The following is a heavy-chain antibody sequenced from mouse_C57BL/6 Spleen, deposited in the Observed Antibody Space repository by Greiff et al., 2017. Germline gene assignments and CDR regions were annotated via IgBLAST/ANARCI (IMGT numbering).Heavy chain of an antibody. CDR2: IDPSDSYT. D-gene: IGHD4-1*01. CDR1: GYTFTSYW. CDR3: AGFGTGYYFDY. Sequence: QVQLQQPGAELVMPGASVKLSCKASGYTFTSYWMHWVKQRPGQGLEWIGEIDPSDSYTNYNQKFKGKSTLTVDTSSSTAYMQLSSLTSEDSAVYYCAGFGTGYYFDYWGQGTTLTVSS. V-gene: IGHV1-69*01. J-gene: IGHJ2*01.